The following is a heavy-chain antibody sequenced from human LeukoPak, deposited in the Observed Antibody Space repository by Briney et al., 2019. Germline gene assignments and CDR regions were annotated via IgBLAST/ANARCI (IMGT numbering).Heavy chain of an antibody. V-gene: IGHV1-18*01. CDR3: ARSPPYCSSTSCSRYYYYGMDV. Sequence: ASVKVSCKASGYTFTSYGISWVRQAPGQGLEWMGWISAYNGNTNYAQKLQGRVTMTTDTSTSTAYMGLRSLRSDDTAVYYCARSPPYCSSTSCSRYYYYGMDVWGQGTTVTVSS. CDR1: GYTFTSYG. CDR2: ISAYNGNT. D-gene: IGHD2-2*01. J-gene: IGHJ6*02.